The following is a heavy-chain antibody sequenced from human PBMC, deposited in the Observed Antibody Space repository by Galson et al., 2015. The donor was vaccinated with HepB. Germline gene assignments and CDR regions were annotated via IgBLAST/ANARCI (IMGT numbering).Heavy chain of an antibody. Sequence: SLRLSCAASGFTFSSYGMHWVRQAPGKGLEWVAVIRYDGSDKYYTDSVKGRFTISRDNSKNTVYLQMNGLRAEDTAVYYCVKCSSSWSDFQHWGQGTLVTVSS. CDR2: IRYDGSDK. J-gene: IGHJ1*01. CDR3: VKCSSSWSDFQH. V-gene: IGHV3-30*02. CDR1: GFTFSSYG. D-gene: IGHD6-13*01.